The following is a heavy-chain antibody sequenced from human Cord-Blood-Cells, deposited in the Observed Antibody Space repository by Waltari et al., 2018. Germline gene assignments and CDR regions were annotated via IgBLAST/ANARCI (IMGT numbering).Heavy chain of an antibody. Sequence: QVQLQESGPGLVKPSETLSLTCTVSGGSISSYSWSWIRQPPGKGLEWIGYIYYSGSTNYNPSLKSRVTISVDTSKNQFSLKLSSVTAADTAVYYCARVVSGYYDAFDIWGQGTMVTVSS. CDR3: ARVVSGYYDAFDI. V-gene: IGHV4-59*01. J-gene: IGHJ3*02. CDR2: IYYSGST. D-gene: IGHD3-3*01. CDR1: GGSISSYS.